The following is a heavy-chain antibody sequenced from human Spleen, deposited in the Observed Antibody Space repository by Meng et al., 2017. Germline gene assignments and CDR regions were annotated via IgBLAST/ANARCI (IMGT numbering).Heavy chain of an antibody. V-gene: IGHV7-4-1*01. Sequence: VVMVQSGAELKKTGASVKLSCKASGYHFTRYALDWVRQAPGQGLEWMGWINTNPGDATYAQGFTGRFVFSLDTSVTTAHLQIFNLKAEDTAVYYCARGGLRFLEWLLHWGQGTLVTVSS. D-gene: IGHD3-3*01. J-gene: IGHJ4*02. CDR2: INTNPGDA. CDR3: ARGGLRFLEWLLH. CDR1: GYHFTRYA.